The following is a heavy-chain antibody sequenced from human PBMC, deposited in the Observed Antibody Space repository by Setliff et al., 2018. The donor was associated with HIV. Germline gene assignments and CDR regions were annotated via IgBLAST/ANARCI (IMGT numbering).Heavy chain of an antibody. CDR2: IYHSGTT. D-gene: IGHD3-3*01. CDR1: GYPISSGYY. CDR3: ARRLQFFEFIHGVGGLDV. V-gene: IGHV4-38-2*01. Sequence: LSLTGGVSGYPISSGYYWGWIRQPPGKGLQWIGSIYHSGTTYYNPSLKSRVILSVDTSKNQVSLKLSSAPAADTAVYYCARRLQFFEFIHGVGGLDVWGQGTTVTVSS. J-gene: IGHJ6*02.